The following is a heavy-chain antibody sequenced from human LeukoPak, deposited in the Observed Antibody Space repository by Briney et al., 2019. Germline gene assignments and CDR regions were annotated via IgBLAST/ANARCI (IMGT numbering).Heavy chain of an antibody. CDR3: ARVAVVQTRNFDY. J-gene: IGHJ4*02. Sequence: ASVKVSCKASGYTFTSYGISWVRQAPGQGLEWMGWISAYNGNTNYAQKLQGRVTITADESTSTAYMELSSLRSEDTAVYYCARVAVVQTRNFDYWGQGTLVTVSS. V-gene: IGHV1-18*01. D-gene: IGHD4-23*01. CDR1: GYTFTSYG. CDR2: ISAYNGNT.